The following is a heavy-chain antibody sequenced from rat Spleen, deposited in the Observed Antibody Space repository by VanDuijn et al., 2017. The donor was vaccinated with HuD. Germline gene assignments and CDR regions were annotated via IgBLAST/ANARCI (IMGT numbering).Heavy chain of an antibody. D-gene: IGHD1-4*01. V-gene: IGHV3-3*01. J-gene: IGHJ3*01. CDR1: GLSITSSYR. Sequence: EVQLQESGPGPVKVSESLSLTCSVTGLSITSSYRWNWIRKFPGNKLEWMGYINSAGTTNYNPSLKSRISITRDTSKNQFFLQVNSVITEDTATYYCTRAFNYPGIKGNWFAYWGQGTLVTVSS. CDR3: TRAFNYPGIKGNWFAY. CDR2: INSAGTT.